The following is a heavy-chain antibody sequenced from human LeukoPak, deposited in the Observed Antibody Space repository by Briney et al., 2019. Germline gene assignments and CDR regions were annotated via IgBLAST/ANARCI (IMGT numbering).Heavy chain of an antibody. Sequence: GGSLRLSRAASGFTFISYATSWVRHAPGKGLEWVSAISGSGGSTYYADSVKGRFTISRDNSKNTLYLQMNSLRAEDTAVYYCAKGRYSSSWYLGQYYFDYWGQGTLVTVSS. CDR3: AKGRYSSSWYLGQYYFDY. CDR2: ISGSGGST. D-gene: IGHD6-13*01. CDR1: GFTFISYA. V-gene: IGHV3-23*01. J-gene: IGHJ4*02.